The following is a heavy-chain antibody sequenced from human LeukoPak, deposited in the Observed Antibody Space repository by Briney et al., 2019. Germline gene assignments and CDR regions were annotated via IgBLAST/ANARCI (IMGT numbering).Heavy chain of an antibody. J-gene: IGHJ4*02. D-gene: IGHD2-21*02. CDR3: ARSGPYNCGGDRYSWDY. V-gene: IGHV4-4*02. Sequence: PSGTLSLTCAVSGGSISSSNWWSWVRQPPGKGLEWIGEIYHSGSTNYNPSLKSRVTISVDKSKNQFSLKLSSVAAADTAVYYCARSGPYNCGGDRYSWDYWGQGTLVTVSS. CDR1: GGSISSSNW. CDR2: IYHSGST.